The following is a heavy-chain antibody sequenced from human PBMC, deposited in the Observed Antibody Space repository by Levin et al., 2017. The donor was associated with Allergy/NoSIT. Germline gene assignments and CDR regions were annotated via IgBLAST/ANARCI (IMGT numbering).Heavy chain of an antibody. J-gene: IGHJ3*02. V-gene: IGHV3-23*01. CDR3: AKEYTSTTRGSFDI. D-gene: IGHD2-2*01. CDR1: GFTFMNYA. Sequence: ETLSLTCAASGFTFMNYAVNWVRQAPGKGLEWVSGVTGSGTTTFYANSVKGRFTISRDNSKNTLNLQMNSLRAEDTATYYCAKEYTSTTRGSFDIWGQGTLVTVSS. CDR2: VTGSGTTT.